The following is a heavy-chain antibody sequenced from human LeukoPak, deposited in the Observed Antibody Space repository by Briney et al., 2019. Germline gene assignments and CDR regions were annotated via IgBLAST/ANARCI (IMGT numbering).Heavy chain of an antibody. CDR1: GGSIISNNW. D-gene: IGHD5-12*01. CDR3: VRDGSP. V-gene: IGHV4-4*02. Sequence: SGTLSLTCAVSGGSIISNNWWSWDRLTPGKGLEWIGEIFHTGSTNYKPSLKSRVTILMDKSKNHFSLKLSSVTAADTAVYYYVRDGSPWGQGTLVTVSP. CDR2: IFHTGST. J-gene: IGHJ5*02.